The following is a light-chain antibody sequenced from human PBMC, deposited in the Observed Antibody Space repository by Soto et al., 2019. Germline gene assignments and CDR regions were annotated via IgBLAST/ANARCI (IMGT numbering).Light chain of an antibody. V-gene: IGKV3-20*01. Sequence: EIVLTQSPGTLSLSPGERATLSCRASQSVNSAYLAWYQQKPGQAPRLLIYGASNRAAGIPDRFSGSGSGTDFTLTISRLEPEDFAVYYCQQYADYPPRLIFGRGTKVEIK. CDR1: QSVNSAY. J-gene: IGKJ4*01. CDR2: GAS. CDR3: QQYADYPPRLI.